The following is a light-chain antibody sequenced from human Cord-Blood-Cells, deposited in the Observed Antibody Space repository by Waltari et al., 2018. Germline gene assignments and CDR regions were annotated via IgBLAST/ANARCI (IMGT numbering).Light chain of an antibody. CDR3: CSYAGSSTLV. J-gene: IGLJ2*01. CDR2: EGS. Sequence: QSALTQPASVSGSPGQSITISCTGTISDVGSYNLVSWYQQHPGKAPQRMIYEGSKRPSGVSNRFSGSKSGNTASLTISGLQAEDEADYYCCSYAGSSTLVFGGGTKLTVL. V-gene: IGLV2-23*01. CDR1: ISDVGSYNL.